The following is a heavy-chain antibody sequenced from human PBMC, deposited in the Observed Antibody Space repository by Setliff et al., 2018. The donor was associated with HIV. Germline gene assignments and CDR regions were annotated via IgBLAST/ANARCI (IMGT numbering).Heavy chain of an antibody. D-gene: IGHD3-9*01. CDR1: GFTFSRYE. CDR3: ARGVDLLTAPSYFYYYMDV. V-gene: IGHV3-48*03. CDR2: ISNSVSTV. J-gene: IGHJ6*03. Sequence: GGSLRLSCAASGFTFSRYEMNWVRQAPGKGLEWVSYISNSVSTVYYADSVKGRFTISRDNAKNSMYLQMSSLRVEDTAVYYCARGVDLLTAPSYFYYYMDVWGKGTTVTVSS.